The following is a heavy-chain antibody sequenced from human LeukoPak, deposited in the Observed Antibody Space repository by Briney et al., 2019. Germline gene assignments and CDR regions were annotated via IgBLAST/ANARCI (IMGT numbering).Heavy chain of an antibody. J-gene: IGHJ4*02. CDR3: AKEPNWGGGFDY. CDR2: ISGSGGST. D-gene: IGHD7-27*01. CDR1: GSTFSSYA. V-gene: IGHV3-23*01. Sequence: GGTLRLSCAASGSTFSSYAMSWVRQAPGKGLEWVSGISGSGGSTYYADSRFIISRDNSENTLYLQMNSLRAEDTAVYYCAKEPNWGGGFDYWGQGTLVTVSS.